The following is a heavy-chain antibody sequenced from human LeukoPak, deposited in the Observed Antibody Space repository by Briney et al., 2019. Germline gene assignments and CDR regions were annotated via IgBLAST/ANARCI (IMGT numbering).Heavy chain of an antibody. CDR2: IWYDGSNK. V-gene: IGHV3-33*08. CDR3: ARAFVTMLSVDY. CDR1: GFTFSSCA. Sequence: GGSLRLSCAASGFTFSSCAMSWVRQAPGKGLEWVAVIWYDGSNKYYADSVKGRFTISRDNSKDTLYLQMNSLRAEDTAVYYCARAFVTMLSVDYWGQGTLVTVSS. J-gene: IGHJ4*02. D-gene: IGHD2-8*01.